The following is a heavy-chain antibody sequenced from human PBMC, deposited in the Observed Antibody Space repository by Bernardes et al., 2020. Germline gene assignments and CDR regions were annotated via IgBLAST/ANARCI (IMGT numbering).Heavy chain of an antibody. J-gene: IGHJ3*02. CDR3: VRPGVVGATRPEAFDI. V-gene: IGHV3-30-3*01. D-gene: IGHD1-26*01. CDR1: GFTFSSYA. Sequence: GGSLRLSCAASGFTFSSYAVHWVRQAAGKGLEWVAVVSYDGNTKYYADSVKGRFTISRDNSENTVHLQMNSLRAEDSSVYYCVRPGVVGATRPEAFDIWGQGTMVTVSS. CDR2: VSYDGNTK.